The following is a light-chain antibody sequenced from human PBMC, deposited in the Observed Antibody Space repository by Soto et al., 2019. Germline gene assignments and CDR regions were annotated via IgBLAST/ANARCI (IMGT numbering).Light chain of an antibody. J-gene: IGLJ2*01. Sequence: QSVLTQPPSVSATPGQRVTISCSGSSSNIGSNFVYWYQQLPGTAPRVLIFRNVQRPSGVPDRFSGSKSGTSASLAISGLRSEDEDDYYCATWDDSLSVVFGGGTKVTVL. CDR1: SSNIGSNF. CDR2: RNV. CDR3: ATWDDSLSVV. V-gene: IGLV1-47*01.